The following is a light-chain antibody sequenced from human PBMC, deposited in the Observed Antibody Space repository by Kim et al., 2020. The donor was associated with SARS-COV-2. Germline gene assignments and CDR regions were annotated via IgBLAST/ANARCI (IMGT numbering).Light chain of an antibody. J-gene: IGKJ1*01. CDR2: WAS. Sequence: DIVMTQSPDSLAVSLGERATINCKSSQSVLYNSNNKNYLAWYQQKPGQPPKLLIYWASTRESGVPDRFSGSESGTDFTLTISSLQAEDVAVYYCQQYYTTPWTFGQGTKVDIK. V-gene: IGKV4-1*01. CDR3: QQYYTTPWT. CDR1: QSVLYNSNNKNY.